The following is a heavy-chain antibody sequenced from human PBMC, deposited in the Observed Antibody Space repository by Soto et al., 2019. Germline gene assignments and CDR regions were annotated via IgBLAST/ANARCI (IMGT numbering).Heavy chain of an antibody. Sequence: PRESLKISCKGSGYSFTSYWISWVRQMPGKGLEWMGRIDPSDSYTKYSPSFQGHVTISADKSISTAYLQWSSLKASDTAMYYCARDYGGIYYYYGMDVWGQGTTVTVSS. CDR2: IDPSDSYT. V-gene: IGHV5-10-1*01. D-gene: IGHD4-17*01. CDR3: ARDYGGIYYYYGMDV. CDR1: GYSFTSYW. J-gene: IGHJ6*02.